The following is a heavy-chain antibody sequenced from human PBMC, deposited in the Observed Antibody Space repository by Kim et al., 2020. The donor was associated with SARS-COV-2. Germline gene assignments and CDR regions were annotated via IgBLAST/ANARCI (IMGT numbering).Heavy chain of an antibody. CDR2: INHSGST. V-gene: IGHV4-34*01. J-gene: IGHJ4*02. CDR1: GGSFSGYY. D-gene: IGHD5-12*01. Sequence: SETLSLTCAVYGGSFSGYYWSWIRQPPGKGLEWIGEINHSGSTNYNPSLKSRVTISVDTSKNQFSLKLSSVTAADTAVYYCARGGGVGLRPFDYWGQGTLVTVSS. CDR3: ARGGGVGLRPFDY.